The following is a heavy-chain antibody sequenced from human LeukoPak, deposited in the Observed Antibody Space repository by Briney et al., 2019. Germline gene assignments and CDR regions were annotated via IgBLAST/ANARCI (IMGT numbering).Heavy chain of an antibody. CDR2: IYSGGSL. Sequence: GGSLRLSCAASGFTVSSNYMSWVRQAPGKGLEWVSVIYSGGSLYYADSVKGRFTISRDNSKNTLYLQINSLSAEDTAVYYCARGLYRPYYYYYMDVWGKGTTVTVSS. J-gene: IGHJ6*03. V-gene: IGHV3-53*01. CDR3: ARGLYRPYYYYYMDV. CDR1: GFTVSSNY. D-gene: IGHD5/OR15-5a*01.